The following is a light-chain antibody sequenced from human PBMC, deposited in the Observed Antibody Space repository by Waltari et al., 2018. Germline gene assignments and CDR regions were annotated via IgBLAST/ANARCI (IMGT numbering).Light chain of an antibody. Sequence: EIVLTQSPGTLSLSPGERATLSCRASQSVNSNYLAWYQQKPGQTPRRLIYGASGRSTGIPDRFSGSGSGTDVTLTISRLEPEDFAVYYCQQYASLPLTFGGGTKVEIK. J-gene: IGKJ4*01. V-gene: IGKV3-20*01. CDR3: QQYASLPLT. CDR1: QSVNSNY. CDR2: GAS.